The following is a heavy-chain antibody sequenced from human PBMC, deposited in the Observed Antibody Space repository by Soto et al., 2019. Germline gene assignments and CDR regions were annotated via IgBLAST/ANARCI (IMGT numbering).Heavy chain of an antibody. CDR1: GFTFSSYG. CDR3: ARGGVVADLDY. CDR2: IWYDGSNK. V-gene: IGHV3-33*01. J-gene: IGHJ4*02. D-gene: IGHD2-15*01. Sequence: QVQLVESGGGVVQPGRSLRLSCAASGFTFSSYGMHWVRQAPGKGLEWVAVIWYDGSNKYYADSVKGRFTISRDNSKNPLYLQMNSLGAEDTAVYYCARGGVVADLDYWGQGTLVTVSS.